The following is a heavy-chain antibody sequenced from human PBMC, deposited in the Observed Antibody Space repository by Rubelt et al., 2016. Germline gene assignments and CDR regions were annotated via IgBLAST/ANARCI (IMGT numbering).Heavy chain of an antibody. D-gene: IGHD5-18*01. CDR3: ARSLVYGYTGIDY. V-gene: IGHV1-2*06. CDR2: INPNSGGT. CDR1: GYTFTKYG. Sequence: QVQLVQSGAQVKKPGASVKVSCKASGYTFTKYGVSWVRQAPGQGLEWMGRINPNSGGTNYAQKFQGKFTMTRDTSISTVYMELSRRTSDDTAVYYCARSLVYGYTGIDYWGQGTLVTVSS. J-gene: IGHJ4*02.